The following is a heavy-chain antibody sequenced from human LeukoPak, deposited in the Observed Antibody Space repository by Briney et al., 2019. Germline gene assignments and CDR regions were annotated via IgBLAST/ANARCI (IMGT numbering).Heavy chain of an antibody. CDR1: GYTFTSYG. CDR2: ISAYNGNT. CDR3: ARDWHDYSNYGYYMDV. Sequence: ASVKVSCKASGYTFTSYGISWVRQAPGQGLEWMGWISAYNGNTNYAQKLQGRVTMTTDTSTSTAYMELRSLRSDDTAVYYCARDWHDYSNYGYYMDVWGKGTTVTVSS. D-gene: IGHD4-11*01. V-gene: IGHV1-18*01. J-gene: IGHJ6*03.